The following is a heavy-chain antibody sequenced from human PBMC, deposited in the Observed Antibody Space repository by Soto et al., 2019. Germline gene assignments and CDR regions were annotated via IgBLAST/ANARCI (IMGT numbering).Heavy chain of an antibody. CDR3: ARSLPGTTSAFDI. J-gene: IGHJ3*02. CDR1: GGTFSSYA. D-gene: IGHD1-7*01. Sequence: SVKVSCKASGGTFSSYAISWVRQAPGQGLEWMGGIIPIFGTANYAQKFQGRVTITADESTSTAYMELSSLRSEDTAGYYCARSLPGTTSAFDIWGQGTMVTVSS. V-gene: IGHV1-69*13. CDR2: IIPIFGTA.